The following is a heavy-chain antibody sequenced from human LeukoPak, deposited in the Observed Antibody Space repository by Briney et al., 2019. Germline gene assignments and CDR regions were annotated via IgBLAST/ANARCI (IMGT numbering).Heavy chain of an antibody. D-gene: IGHD4-11*01. Sequence: ASVKVSCKASGDTFTSYDINWVRQAPGQGLEWMGWMNPNSGNTGYAQKFQGRVTMTRNTSISTAYMELSSLRSEDTAVYYCVRVDYSNYSFDYWGQGTLVTVSS. CDR1: GDTFTSYD. J-gene: IGHJ4*02. V-gene: IGHV1-8*01. CDR3: VRVDYSNYSFDY. CDR2: MNPNSGNT.